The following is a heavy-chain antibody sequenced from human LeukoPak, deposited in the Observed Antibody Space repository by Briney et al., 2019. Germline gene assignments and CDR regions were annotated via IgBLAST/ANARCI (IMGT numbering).Heavy chain of an antibody. CDR1: GFTFSSDW. CDR2: IKQDGSEK. D-gene: IGHD4-11*01. V-gene: IGHV3-7*01. CDR3: ARGYDYDAFDI. J-gene: IGHJ3*02. Sequence: PGGSLRLSCAASGFTFSSDWMSWVRQAPGKGLEWVANIKQDGSEKYYVDSVKGRFTISRDNAKNSLYLQMNSLRAEDTAVYYCARGYDYDAFDIWGQGTMVTVSS.